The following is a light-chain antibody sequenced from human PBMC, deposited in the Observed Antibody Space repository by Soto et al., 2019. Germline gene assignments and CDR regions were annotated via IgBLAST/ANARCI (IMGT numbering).Light chain of an antibody. Sequence: ENVLTQSPATLSLSPGERATLSCRASQSVSSYLAWYQQKPGLAPRLLIYDASSRATGIPDRFSGSGSGTDFTLTISRLEPEDFAVYYCQQYGSSPYTFGQGTKLEIK. CDR3: QQYGSSPYT. V-gene: IGKV3D-20*01. CDR1: QSVSSY. CDR2: DAS. J-gene: IGKJ2*01.